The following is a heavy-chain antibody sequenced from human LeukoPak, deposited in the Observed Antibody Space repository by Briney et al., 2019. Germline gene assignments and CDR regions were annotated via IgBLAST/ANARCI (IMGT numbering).Heavy chain of an antibody. CDR1: GGSISSSSYY. D-gene: IGHD6-19*01. Sequence: ETLSLTCTVSGGSISSSSYYWGWIRQPPGKGLEWVANIKQDGSEKYYVDSVKGRFTISRDNAKNSLYLQMNSLRAEDTAVYYCARDTLIAVAGHFDYWGQGTLVTVSS. CDR3: ARDTLIAVAGHFDY. V-gene: IGHV3-7*01. J-gene: IGHJ4*02. CDR2: IKQDGSEK.